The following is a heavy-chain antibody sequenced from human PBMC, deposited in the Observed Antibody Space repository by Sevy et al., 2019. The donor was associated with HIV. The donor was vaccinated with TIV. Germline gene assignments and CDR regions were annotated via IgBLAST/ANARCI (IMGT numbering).Heavy chain of an antibody. J-gene: IGHJ6*02. CDR3: ARGSPDHYFGVDV. V-gene: IGHV4-59*01. CDR1: GGSISGYY. Sequence: SQTLSRTCTVSGGSISGYYRSWIRQPPGKGLEWIGYHYYSGSTNYNPSLKSRVTISVDTSKNQFSLKLISVTAADTAVYYCARGSPDHYFGVDVWGQGTTVTVSS. CDR2: HYYSGST.